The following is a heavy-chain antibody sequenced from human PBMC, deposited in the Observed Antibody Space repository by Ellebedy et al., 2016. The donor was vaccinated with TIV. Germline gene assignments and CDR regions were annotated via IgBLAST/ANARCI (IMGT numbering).Heavy chain of an antibody. D-gene: IGHD6-13*01. CDR1: GGSISSYY. Sequence: MPSETLSLTCTVSGGSISSYYWSWIRQPPGKGLEWIGYIYYSGSTNYNPSLKSRVTISVDTSKNQFSLKLSSVTAADTAVYYCASYRSSQGHYWGQGTLVTVSS. V-gene: IGHV4-59*01. J-gene: IGHJ4*02. CDR3: ASYRSSQGHY. CDR2: IYYSGST.